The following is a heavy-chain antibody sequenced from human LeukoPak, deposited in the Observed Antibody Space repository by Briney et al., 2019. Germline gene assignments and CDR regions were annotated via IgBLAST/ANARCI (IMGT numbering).Heavy chain of an antibody. V-gene: IGHV3-7*02. D-gene: IGHD3-10*01. Sequence: GGSLRLSCAASGFTFSNIWMSWVRQAPGKGLGWVANIKHDGSETNYVDSVKGRFTISRDNAKNSLHLQMNSLRAEDTAVYYCAKNGGPHGMDVWGQGTTVTVSS. CDR3: AKNGGPHGMDV. J-gene: IGHJ6*02. CDR1: GFTFSNIW. CDR2: IKHDGSET.